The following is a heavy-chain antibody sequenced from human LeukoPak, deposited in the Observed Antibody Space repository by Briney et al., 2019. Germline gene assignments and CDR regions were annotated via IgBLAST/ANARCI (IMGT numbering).Heavy chain of an antibody. J-gene: IGHJ3*02. CDR2: ISTAGDP. Sequence: GGSLRLSCTASGFTLSSYDMHWVRQDKGKSLEWVSAISTAGDPYYLGSVKGRFTISRENAKNSFYLQMNSLRAGDTAVYYCAGQARPGSAEGAFDIWGQGTMVTVSS. CDR3: AGQARPGSAEGAFDI. D-gene: IGHD2-2*01. V-gene: IGHV3-13*05. CDR1: GFTLSSYD.